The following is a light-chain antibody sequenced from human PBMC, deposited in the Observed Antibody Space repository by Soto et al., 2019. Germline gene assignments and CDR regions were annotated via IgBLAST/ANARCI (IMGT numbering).Light chain of an antibody. CDR2: QAS. J-gene: IGKJ1*01. CDR1: QYINRW. Sequence: DIQLTQSPATLSSFPGDRVTLSCRASQYINRWLAWYQHRPGKAPKLLIYQASRMAAGVPSRFSGSGSGTDFTLTISSLQPEDFALYYCQQCQSYPRTFGQGTKVDIK. CDR3: QQCQSYPRT. V-gene: IGKV1-5*01.